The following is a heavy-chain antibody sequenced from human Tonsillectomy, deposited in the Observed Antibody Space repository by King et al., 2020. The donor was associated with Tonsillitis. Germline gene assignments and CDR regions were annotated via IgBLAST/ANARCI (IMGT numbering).Heavy chain of an antibody. Sequence: QLQESGPGLVKPSETLSLTCTVSGGSIGSGSYYWSWIRQPPGKGLEWIGYFYYSGSTNYNPSLKSRVTISVDTSKNQFSLKLNSVTAADTAVYYCARGRTIFGVVFDYWGQGTLLTVSS. D-gene: IGHD3-3*01. CDR2: FYYSGST. V-gene: IGHV4-61*01. CDR3: ARGRTIFGVVFDY. J-gene: IGHJ4*02. CDR1: GGSIGSGSYY.